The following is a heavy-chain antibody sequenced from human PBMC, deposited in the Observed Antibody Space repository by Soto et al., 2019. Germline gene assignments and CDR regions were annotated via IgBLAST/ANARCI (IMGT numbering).Heavy chain of an antibody. D-gene: IGHD4-17*01. J-gene: IGHJ2*01. CDR1: GFTFSTYW. CDR3: ARDSNDYGDYGWYFDL. CDR2: MTQGERKTST. Sequence: EVQLVESGGGWVQLGGSLRLSCGASGFTFSTYWMSWVRQAPGKGLEWLADMTQGERKTSTNYADYVKGRFTISRDNAANSLYQQMTSLRDEDTAVYYCARDSNDYGDYGWYFDLWGGGTLVTV. V-gene: IGHV3-7*01.